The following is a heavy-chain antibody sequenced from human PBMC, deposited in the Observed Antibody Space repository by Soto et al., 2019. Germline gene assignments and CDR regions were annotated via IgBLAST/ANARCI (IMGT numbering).Heavy chain of an antibody. CDR3: ARGFGRFNY. CDR1: GFTFNDFE. D-gene: IGHD3-10*01. V-gene: IGHV3-48*03. CDR2: IDGSGTTK. J-gene: IGHJ4*02. Sequence: EVQLLESGGGLVQPGGSLRLSCGVSGFTFNDFEMNWVRQAPGKGLEWLAYIDGSGTTKKYADSVRGRFTISRDNPNNSLFLHMSSLGAADTAIYYCARGFGRFNYWGQGTLVSVSS.